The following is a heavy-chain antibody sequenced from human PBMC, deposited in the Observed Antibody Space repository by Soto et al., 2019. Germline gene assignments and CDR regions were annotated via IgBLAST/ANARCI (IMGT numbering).Heavy chain of an antibody. CDR1: EGTSGYYC. D-gene: IGHD1-26*01. Sequence: SLPSAAAEGTSGYYCVRGVLQARGKGLEWLATIKWDASEKKYVDSVKGRFTMSRDNAKNSVYLQMNSLRAEDTVVYYWENGIELVAPFDYWGQGALVT. V-gene: IGHV3-7*01. J-gene: IGHJ4*02. CDR2: IKWDASEK. CDR3: ENGIELVAPFDY.